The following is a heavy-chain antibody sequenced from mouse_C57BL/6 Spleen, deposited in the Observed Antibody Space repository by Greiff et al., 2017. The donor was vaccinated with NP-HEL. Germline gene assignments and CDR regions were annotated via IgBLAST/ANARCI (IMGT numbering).Heavy chain of an antibody. CDR2: IYPGDGDT. CDR1: GYAFSSSW. J-gene: IGHJ2*01. CDR3: ARHYDYFYFDY. D-gene: IGHD2-4*01. V-gene: IGHV1-82*01. Sequence: VQLVESGPELVKPGASVKISCKASGYAFSSSWMNWVKQRPGKGLEWIGRIYPGDGDTNYNGKFKGKATLTADKSSSTAYMQLSSLTSEDSAVYFCARHYDYFYFDYWGQGTTLTVSS.